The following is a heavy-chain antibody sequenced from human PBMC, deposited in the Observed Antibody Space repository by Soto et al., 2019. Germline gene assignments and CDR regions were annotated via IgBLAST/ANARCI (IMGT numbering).Heavy chain of an antibody. CDR3: ARDRVTMVRGVPSEFDY. CDR2: IYYSGST. D-gene: IGHD3-10*01. V-gene: IGHV4-31*03. Sequence: NPSETLSLTCTVSGGSISSGGYYWSWIRQHPGKGLEWIGYIYYSGSTYYNPSLKSRVTISVDTSKNQFSLKLSSVTAADTAVYYCARDRVTMVRGVPSEFDYWGQGTLVTVSS. J-gene: IGHJ4*02. CDR1: GGSISSGGYY.